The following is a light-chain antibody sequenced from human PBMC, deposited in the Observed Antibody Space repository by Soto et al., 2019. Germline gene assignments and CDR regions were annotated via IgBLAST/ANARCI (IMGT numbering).Light chain of an antibody. V-gene: IGKV3-20*01. Sequence: EIVLTQSPGTLSLSPGERATLSCRASQSVNSNYLAWYQRKPGQAPRLLIYGASNRATDIPYRFSASGSGTDFTLTITRLEPEDSAVYYCQQYDSSLPTFGQGTKVEIK. CDR2: GAS. CDR1: QSVNSNY. CDR3: QQYDSSLPT. J-gene: IGKJ1*01.